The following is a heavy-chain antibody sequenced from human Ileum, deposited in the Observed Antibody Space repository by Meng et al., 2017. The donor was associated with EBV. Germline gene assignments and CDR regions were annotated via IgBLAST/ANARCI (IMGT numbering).Heavy chain of an antibody. CDR3: ARGGDTAMMSPFFLD. CDR1: GGSISISNYY. V-gene: IGHV4-39*07. Sequence: QLQLRESGLGLVRPSETLSLTCTVPGGSISISNYYWDWIRQPPGKGLEWIGSIYFSGSTYYNPSLKSRITISIDTSKNQFSLELRSVTAADTAVYYCARGGDTAMMSPFFLDWGQGTLVTVSS. D-gene: IGHD5-18*01. CDR2: IYFSGST. J-gene: IGHJ4*02.